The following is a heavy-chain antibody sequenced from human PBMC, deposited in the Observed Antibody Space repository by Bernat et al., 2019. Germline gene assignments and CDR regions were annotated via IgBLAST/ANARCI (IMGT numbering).Heavy chain of an antibody. CDR3: ARWNWYLDL. CDR1: GFTFNNYA. V-gene: IGHV3-23*01. CDR2: INGGAAST. J-gene: IGHJ2*01. Sequence: EVQLLESGGGLVQPGGSLRLSCAASGFTFNNYAMSWVRQAPGKGLEWVSTINGGAASTYYTDSVKGRFTISRDNSKNTVYLQMNSLRAEDTAVYYCARWNWYLDLWGRGTLVTVSS. D-gene: IGHD1-1*01.